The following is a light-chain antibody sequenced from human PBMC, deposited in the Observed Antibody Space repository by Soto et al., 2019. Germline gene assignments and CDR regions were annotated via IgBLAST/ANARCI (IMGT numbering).Light chain of an antibody. V-gene: IGLV1-40*01. Sequence: QSVLTQPPSVSGAPGQRVSISCTGSSTNIGAGYGVHWYQQRPGTAPKLLIVGNTIRPSGVPDRFSGSKSGTSASLAISGLQSDDEGDYYCATWDDSLDGPVFGGGTKLTVL. CDR3: ATWDDSLDGPV. CDR2: GNT. J-gene: IGLJ2*01. CDR1: STNIGAGYG.